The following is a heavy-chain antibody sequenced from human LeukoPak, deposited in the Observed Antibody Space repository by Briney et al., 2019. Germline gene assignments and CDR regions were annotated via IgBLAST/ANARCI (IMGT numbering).Heavy chain of an antibody. J-gene: IGHJ4*02. CDR3: ARDDYVWGSYRLIDY. CDR2: IKQDGSEK. Sequence: GGSLRLSCAASGFTFSSYWMSWVRQAPGKGLEWVANIKQDGSEKYYMDSVKGRFTISRDNAKNSLYLQMNSLRAEDTAVYYCARDDYVWGSYRLIDYWGQGALVTVSS. D-gene: IGHD3-16*02. V-gene: IGHV3-7*01. CDR1: GFTFSSYW.